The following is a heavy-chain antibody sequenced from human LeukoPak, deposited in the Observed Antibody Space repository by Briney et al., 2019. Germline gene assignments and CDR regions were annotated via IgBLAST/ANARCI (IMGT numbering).Heavy chain of an antibody. J-gene: IGHJ3*02. Sequence: GGSLRLSCAASGFTFDDYAMHWVRQAPGEGLEWVSLICWDGGSTYYADSVKGRFTISRDNSKNSLYLQMNSLRAEDTALYYCARATSGAFDIWGQGTMVTVSS. CDR3: ARATSGAFDI. D-gene: IGHD5-12*01. CDR1: GFTFDDYA. V-gene: IGHV3-43D*03. CDR2: ICWDGGST.